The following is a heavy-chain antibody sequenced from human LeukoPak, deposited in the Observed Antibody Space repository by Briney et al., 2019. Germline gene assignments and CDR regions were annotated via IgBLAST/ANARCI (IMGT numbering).Heavy chain of an antibody. D-gene: IGHD3-22*01. CDR3: ASFLAMIVF. Sequence: GRSLRLSCAASGFTFSSYAMHWVRQAPGKGLEWVAVISYDGSNKYYADSVKGRFTISRDNSKNTLYLQMNSLRAEDTAVYYCASFLAMIVFWGQGTLVTVSS. J-gene: IGHJ4*02. CDR1: GFTFSSYA. V-gene: IGHV3-30-3*02. CDR2: ISYDGSNK.